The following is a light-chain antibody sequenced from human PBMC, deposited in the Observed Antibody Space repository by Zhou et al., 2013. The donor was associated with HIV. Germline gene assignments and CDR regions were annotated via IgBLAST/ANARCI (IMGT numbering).Light chain of an antibody. CDR2: LGS. CDR1: QSLLHSNGYSY. CDR3: MXGTHWPLT. J-gene: IGKJ2*01. V-gene: IGKV2-28*01. Sequence: EIVMTQSPPTLSVTPGEAASISCRSSQSLLHSNGYSYVDWYLQKAGQSPQVLIYLGSSRASGVSDRFSGSGSGTDFTLKISRVEAEDVGIYYCMXGTHWPLTFGPGDQAGDQT.